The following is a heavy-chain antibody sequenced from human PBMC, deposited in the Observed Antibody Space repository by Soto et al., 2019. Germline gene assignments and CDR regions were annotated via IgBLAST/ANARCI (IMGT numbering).Heavy chain of an antibody. V-gene: IGHV3-23*01. D-gene: IGHD2-8*02. CDR1: GFTFTSYA. J-gene: IGHJ4*02. CDR3: ARRRGYCTGSYRYSDDD. Sequence: GGSLRLSCAASGFTFTSYAMTWVRRAPGKGLEWVSAISGNGAVTYYADSVKGRFTVSRDSSKNTLYLQMNSLRAEDTAVYYCARRRGYCTGSYRYSDDDWGRGT. CDR2: ISGNGAVT.